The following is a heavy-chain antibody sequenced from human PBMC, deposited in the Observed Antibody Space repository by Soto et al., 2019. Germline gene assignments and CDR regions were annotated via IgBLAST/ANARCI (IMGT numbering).Heavy chain of an antibody. CDR1: GGTFSRDA. V-gene: IGHV1-69*01. D-gene: IGHD2-15*01. CDR2: IIPMFGTA. Sequence: QVQLVQSGAEVKNPGSSVKVSCKASGGTFSRDAISWVRQAPGQGLEWMGGIIPMFGTAKYVQKFQGRLSITADEPTTTAYMEWRSLISDDTAVYYCARVVVVVASSQLGWFDPFGQGTLVTVSS. J-gene: IGHJ5*02. CDR3: ARVVVVVASSQLGWFDP.